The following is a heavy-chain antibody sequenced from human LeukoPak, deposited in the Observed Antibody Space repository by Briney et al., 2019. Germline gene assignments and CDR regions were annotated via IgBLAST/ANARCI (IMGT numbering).Heavy chain of an antibody. CDR1: GFTFSSYA. D-gene: IGHD3-9*01. J-gene: IGHJ3*02. V-gene: IGHV3-23*01. CDR3: EKSGLRYFVWLSPYAFDI. Sequence: GGSLRLSCAASGFTFSSYAMSWVRQAPGKGLEWVSAISGSGGSTYYADSVKGRFTISRDNSKNTLYLQMNSLRAEDTAVYYCEKSGLRYFVWLSPYAFDIWGQGTMVTVSS. CDR2: ISGSGGST.